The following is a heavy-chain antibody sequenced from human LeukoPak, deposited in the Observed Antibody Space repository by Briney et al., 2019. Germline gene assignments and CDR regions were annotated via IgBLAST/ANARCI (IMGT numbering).Heavy chain of an antibody. Sequence: GRSLRLSCTASGFTFGDHAMSWVRQAPGKGLEWVAVISYDGSNKYYADSVKGRFTISRDNSKNTLYLQMNSLRAEDTAVYYCAKGSRIVVVVAADYWGQGTLVTVSS. J-gene: IGHJ4*02. V-gene: IGHV3-30*04. CDR2: ISYDGSNK. CDR3: AKGSRIVVVVAADY. D-gene: IGHD2-15*01. CDR1: GFTFGDHA.